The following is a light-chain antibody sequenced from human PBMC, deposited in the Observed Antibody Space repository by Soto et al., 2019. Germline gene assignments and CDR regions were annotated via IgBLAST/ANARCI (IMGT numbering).Light chain of an antibody. V-gene: IGKV3-20*01. CDR1: QTVIHNY. CDR2: GAS. J-gene: IGKJ5*01. CDR3: QQHGTSPIT. Sequence: IVFTQSPDSLSLSPGETPTLSSRASQTVIHNYLAWHQQKPGHTPSLLVYGASSRATGIPDRFSGSGAGTDFTLTISRLEPEDFAVYYCQQHGTSPITFGQGTRLEIK.